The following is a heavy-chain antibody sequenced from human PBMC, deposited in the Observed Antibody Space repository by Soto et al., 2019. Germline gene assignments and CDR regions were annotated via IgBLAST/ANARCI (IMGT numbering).Heavy chain of an antibody. Sequence: PGGSLRLSCAASGFTFTSYVMHWVRQAPGKGPEWVALISFDGSDKFYADSVKGRFTISRDNSKNTLYLQMNTLRPEDTAVYYCARKCSSTSCHQFYYYYALDVWGQGTTVTVSS. CDR2: ISFDGSDK. J-gene: IGHJ6*02. D-gene: IGHD2-2*01. V-gene: IGHV3-30-3*01. CDR1: GFTFTSYV. CDR3: ARKCSSTSCHQFYYYYALDV.